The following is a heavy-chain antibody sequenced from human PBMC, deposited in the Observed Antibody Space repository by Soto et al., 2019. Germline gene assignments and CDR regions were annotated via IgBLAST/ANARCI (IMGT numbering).Heavy chain of an antibody. Sequence: EVQLVESGGGLVQPGGSLRLSCAASGLTVSSNYMSWVRQAPGKGLEWVSVMYSGGSTYYADSVKGRFIISRDNYKNSLYLQMDRLRVEDTAVYYCARDSSLHQPLFYGMDVWGQGTTVTVSS. J-gene: IGHJ6*02. D-gene: IGHD2-2*01. CDR3: ARDSSLHQPLFYGMDV. CDR1: GLTVSSNY. V-gene: IGHV3-66*01. CDR2: MYSGGST.